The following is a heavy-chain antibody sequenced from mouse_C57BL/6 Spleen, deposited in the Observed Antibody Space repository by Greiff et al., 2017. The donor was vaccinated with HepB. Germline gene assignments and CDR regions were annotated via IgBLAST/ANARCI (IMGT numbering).Heavy chain of an antibody. CDR1: GYSITSGYY. V-gene: IGHV3-6*01. CDR3: ARDEATVVAPCWYFDV. J-gene: IGHJ1*03. CDR2: ISYDGSN. D-gene: IGHD1-1*01. Sequence: EVQLQQSGPGLVKPSQSLSLTCSVTGYSITSGYYWNWIRQFPGNKLEWMGYISYDGSNNYNPSLKNRISITRDTSKNQFFLKLNSVTTEDTATYYCARDEATVVAPCWYFDVWGTGTTVTVSS.